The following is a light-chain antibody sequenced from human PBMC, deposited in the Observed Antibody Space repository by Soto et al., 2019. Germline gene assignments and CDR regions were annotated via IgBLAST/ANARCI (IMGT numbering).Light chain of an antibody. CDR3: QQYHNWPPWT. J-gene: IGKJ1*01. CDR1: QSISSN. V-gene: IGKV3-15*01. CDR2: GAS. Sequence: EIVMTQSPATLSVSPGERATLSCRASQSISSNLAWYQQKPGQAPRLLIYGASTRATGIPARFSGSGSGTVFTLTISSLQSEDFAIYYCQQYHNWPPWTFGQGSNVEIK.